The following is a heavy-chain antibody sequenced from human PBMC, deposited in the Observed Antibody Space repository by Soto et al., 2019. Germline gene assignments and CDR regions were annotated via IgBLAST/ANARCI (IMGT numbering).Heavy chain of an antibody. D-gene: IGHD3-3*01. V-gene: IGHV1-46*01. CDR1: GYTFTSYY. J-gene: IGHJ4*02. CDR3: AADPSFWSGYYRFDY. Sequence: ASVKVSCKASGYTFTSYYMHWARQAPGQGLEWMGIINPSGGSTSYAQKFQERVTMTRDMSTSTVYMELSSLRSEDTAVYYCAADPSFWSGYYRFDYWGQGTLVTVSS. CDR2: INPSGGST.